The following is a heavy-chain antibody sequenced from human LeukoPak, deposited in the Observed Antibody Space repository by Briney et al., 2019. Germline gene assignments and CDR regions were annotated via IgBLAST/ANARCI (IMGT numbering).Heavy chain of an antibody. CDR3: ARDRGWGAFNA. CDR1: GDSISGGYY. Sequence: SETLSLTCTVAGDSISGGYYWDWIRQPAGKGLEWIGRIYFTGTTNYNPSLKSRVTITVEPSESQFSLKLTSVTAADTAVYYCARDRGWGAFNAWGQGTRVTVSP. V-gene: IGHV4-61*02. D-gene: IGHD3-10*01. J-gene: IGHJ3*01. CDR2: IYFTGTT.